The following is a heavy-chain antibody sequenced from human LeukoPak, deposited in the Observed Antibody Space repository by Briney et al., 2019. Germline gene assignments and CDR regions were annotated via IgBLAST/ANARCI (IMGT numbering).Heavy chain of an antibody. CDR1: GGTFSSYA. Sequence: ASVKVSCKASGGTFSSYAISWVRQAPGQGLEWMGGIIPIFDTANYAQKFQGRVTITADESTSTAYMELSSLRSEDTAVYYCARDASYYYDSSGYYYPRNFDYWSQVTLVNV. CDR3: ARDASYYYDSSGYYYPRNFDY. D-gene: IGHD3-22*01. V-gene: IGHV1-69*13. CDR2: IIPIFDTA. J-gene: IGHJ4*02.